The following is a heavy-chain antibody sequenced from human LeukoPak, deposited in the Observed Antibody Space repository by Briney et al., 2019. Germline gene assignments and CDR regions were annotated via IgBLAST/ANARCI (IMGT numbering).Heavy chain of an antibody. D-gene: IGHD3-10*01. J-gene: IGHJ4*02. CDR1: GYSISSGYY. CDR2: MYHGGST. Sequence: PSETLSLTCTVSGYSISSGYYWGWIRQPPGKGLEWIGEMYHGGSTNYNPSLKSRVTISVDKPKNQFSLKLSSVTAADTAVYYCARDRAYHGSGSYPFDYWGQGTLVTVSS. V-gene: IGHV4-38-2*02. CDR3: ARDRAYHGSGSYPFDY.